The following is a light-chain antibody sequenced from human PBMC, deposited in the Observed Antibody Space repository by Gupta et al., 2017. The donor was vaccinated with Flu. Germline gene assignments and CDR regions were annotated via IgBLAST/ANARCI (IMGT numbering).Light chain of an antibody. Sequence: QSALTQPPSASGSPGPSVTISCTGASNNVGSYNYVSWYRQHPGKAPKLIIYEVTKRPSGVPDRFSGSKSGNTASLTVSGLQDEDEADYYCASYTGNNKCVFGGGTKLTVL. CDR3: ASYTGNNKCV. CDR2: EVT. J-gene: IGLJ2*01. CDR1: SNNVGSYNY. V-gene: IGLV2-8*01.